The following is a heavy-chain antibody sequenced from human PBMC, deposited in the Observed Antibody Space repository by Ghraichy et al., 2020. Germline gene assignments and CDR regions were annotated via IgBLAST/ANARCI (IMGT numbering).Heavy chain of an antibody. CDR3: VRLRPGYFDY. CDR1: EFNFNIYW. V-gene: IGHV3-7*03. CDR2: IKEDGSEK. J-gene: IGHJ4*02. D-gene: IGHD3-9*01. Sequence: GGSLRLSCVASEFNFNIYWVSWVRQAPGKGLEWVANIKEDGSEKYYVDSVKGRFTISRDNAKNSLYMEMNNLRGEDTAVYYCVRLRPGYFDYWGQGTLVTVSS.